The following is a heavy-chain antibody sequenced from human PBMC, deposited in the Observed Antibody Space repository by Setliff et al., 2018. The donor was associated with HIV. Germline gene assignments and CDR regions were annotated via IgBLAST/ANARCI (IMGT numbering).Heavy chain of an antibody. CDR2: IIPIFRSV. D-gene: IGHD6-6*01. V-gene: IGHV1-69*06. J-gene: IGHJ6*03. CDR1: GGTFSNYA. CDR3: ARDRQQVFHYMDV. Sequence: SVKVSCKASGGTFSNYAISWVRQAPGQGLEWMGRIIPIFRSVTYAQRFKGRVTITADTSTSTVYMELSSLRSEDTAVYYCARDRQQVFHYMDVWAKGTTVTV.